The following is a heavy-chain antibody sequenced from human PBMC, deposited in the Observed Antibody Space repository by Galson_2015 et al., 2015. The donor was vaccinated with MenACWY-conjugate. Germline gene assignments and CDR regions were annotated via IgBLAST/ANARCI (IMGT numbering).Heavy chain of an antibody. CDR2: ISSASTYI. D-gene: IGHD2-2*01. CDR3: ARDWYIVVEDNWFDP. V-gene: IGHV3-21*01. CDR1: GFTFSSYT. J-gene: IGHJ5*02. Sequence: SLRLSCAASGFTFSSYTTSWVRQAPGKGLEWVSSISSASTYIFYADPVKGRFTISRDNAKNALFLQMDSLRAEDTAVYYCARDWYIVVEDNWFDPWGQGTLVTVSS.